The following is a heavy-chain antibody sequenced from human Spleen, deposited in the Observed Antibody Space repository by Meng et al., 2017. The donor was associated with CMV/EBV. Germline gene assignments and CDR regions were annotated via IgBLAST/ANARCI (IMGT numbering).Heavy chain of an antibody. CDR1: GGSISSSSYY. D-gene: IGHD2-2*01. CDR2: IYYSGST. J-gene: IGHJ4*02. CDR3: ARDRLGGPDIVVVPAAILGYYFDY. Sequence: SETLSLTCTVSGGSISSSSYYWGWIRQPPGKGLEWIGSIYYSGSTYYNPSLKSRVTISVDTSKNQFSLKLSSVTAADTAVYYCARDRLGGPDIVVVPAAILGYYFDYWGQGTLVTVSS. V-gene: IGHV4-39*07.